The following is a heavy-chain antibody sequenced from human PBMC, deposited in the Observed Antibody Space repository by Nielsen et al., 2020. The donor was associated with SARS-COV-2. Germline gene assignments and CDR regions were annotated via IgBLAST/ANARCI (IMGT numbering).Heavy chain of an antibody. Sequence: SVKVSCKASGGTFSSYAISWVRQAPGQGLEWMGRIIPILGIANYAQKFQGRVTITADKSTSTAYMELSSLRSEDTAVYYCARDIGDYGGNSFDYWGQGTLVTVSS. CDR3: ARDIGDYGGNSFDY. CDR2: IIPILGIA. J-gene: IGHJ4*02. V-gene: IGHV1-69*04. CDR1: GGTFSSYA. D-gene: IGHD4-23*01.